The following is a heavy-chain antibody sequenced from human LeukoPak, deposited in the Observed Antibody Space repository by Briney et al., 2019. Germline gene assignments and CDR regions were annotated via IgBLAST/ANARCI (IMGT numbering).Heavy chain of an antibody. CDR3: ARLTISSIAARHNYYYYMDV. CDR2: INPNSGGT. D-gene: IGHD6-6*01. J-gene: IGHJ6*03. CDR1: GYTFTGYY. Sequence: ASVKVSCKASGYTFTGYYMHWVRQAPGQGLEWMGWINPNSGGTNYAQKSQGRVTMTRDTSISTAYMELSRLRSDDTAVYYCARLTISSIAARHNYYYYMDVWGKGTTVTVSS. V-gene: IGHV1-2*02.